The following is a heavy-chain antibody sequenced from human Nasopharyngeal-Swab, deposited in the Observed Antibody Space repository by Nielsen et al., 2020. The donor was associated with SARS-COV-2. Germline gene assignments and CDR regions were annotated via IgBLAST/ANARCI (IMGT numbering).Heavy chain of an antibody. CDR2: ISSSSSYI. Sequence: GESLKISCPASEFTFSSNRMKWVSQAPGKGLEWVSSISSSSSYIYYADSVKGRFTISRDNAKNSLYLQMNSLRAEDTAVYYCATGEPNYYYYYGMDVWGQGTTVTVSS. J-gene: IGHJ6*02. CDR3: ATGEPNYYYYYGMDV. D-gene: IGHD1-14*01. V-gene: IGHV3-21*01. CDR1: EFTFSSNR.